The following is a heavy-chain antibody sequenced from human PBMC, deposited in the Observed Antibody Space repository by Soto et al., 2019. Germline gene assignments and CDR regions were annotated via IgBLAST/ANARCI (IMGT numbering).Heavy chain of an antibody. J-gene: IGHJ4*02. CDR2: IKEDGSEK. D-gene: IGHD3-22*01. CDR3: ARGLRTNSGNYYY. Sequence: GGSLRLSCAASGFTFSSFRMSWVRQTPGKGLEWVASIKEDGSEKYYVDSVKDRFTISRDNAKNSLDLQMNSLRAEDTAVYYCARGLRTNSGNYYYWGQGTLVTVSS. V-gene: IGHV3-7*01. CDR1: GFTFSSFR.